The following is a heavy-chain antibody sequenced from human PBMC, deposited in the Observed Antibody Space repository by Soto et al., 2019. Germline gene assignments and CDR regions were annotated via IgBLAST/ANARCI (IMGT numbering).Heavy chain of an antibody. D-gene: IGHD5-12*01. CDR1: GVTVSSYA. J-gene: IGHJ4*02. CDR3: AKVTFRYDSPSFFDS. V-gene: IGHV3-9*01. CDR2: ISWNSGSI. Sequence: PGGSLRLSCAASGVTVSSYAMHWVRQASGKGLEWVSGISWNSGSIAYAYSVKGRFTISRDNAKNSLYLQMNSLRAEDTALYYCAKVTFRYDSPSFFDSWGQGTLVTVSS.